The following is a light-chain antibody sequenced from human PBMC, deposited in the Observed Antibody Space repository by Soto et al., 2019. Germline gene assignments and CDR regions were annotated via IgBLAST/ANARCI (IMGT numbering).Light chain of an antibody. J-gene: IGKJ5*01. Sequence: EIVMTQSPATLSVSPGYRATLSCRASQSVSSNLAWYQQKPGQAPRLLIYGASTRAAGIPDRFSGDGSGTDFTLTISRLEPEEFAVYYCQQYVTSAITFGHGTRLEI. CDR1: QSVSSN. CDR2: GAS. V-gene: IGKV3D-15*01. CDR3: QQYVTSAIT.